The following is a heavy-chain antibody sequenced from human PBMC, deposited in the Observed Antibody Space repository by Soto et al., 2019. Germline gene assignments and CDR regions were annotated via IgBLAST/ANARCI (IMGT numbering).Heavy chain of an antibody. D-gene: IGHD3-9*01. CDR3: ARSDILTGYYAYYYGMDV. CDR1: GGTFSSYA. J-gene: IGHJ6*02. Sequence: SVKVSCKASGGTFSSYAISWVRQAPGQGLEWMGGIIPIFGTANYTQKFQGRVTITADESTSTAYMELSSLRSEDTAVYYCARSDILTGYYAYYYGMDVWGQGTTVTVSS. CDR2: IIPIFGTA. V-gene: IGHV1-69*13.